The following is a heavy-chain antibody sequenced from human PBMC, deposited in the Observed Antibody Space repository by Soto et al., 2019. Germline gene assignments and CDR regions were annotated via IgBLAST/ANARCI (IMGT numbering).Heavy chain of an antibody. CDR1: GFTFSRVS. Sequence: PGGSLRLSCEASGFTFSRVSVNWVRQVPGKGLEWVASISSGSSDTWYADSVKGRFIISRDNAQNSLFLQMNTLRPEDTAMYYCARVAYWGPGTQVTAPQ. CDR2: ISSGSSDT. J-gene: IGHJ4*02. V-gene: IGHV3-21*01. CDR3: ARVAY.